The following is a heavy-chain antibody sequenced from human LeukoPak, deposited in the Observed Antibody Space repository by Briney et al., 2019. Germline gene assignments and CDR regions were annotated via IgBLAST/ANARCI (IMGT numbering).Heavy chain of an antibody. CDR1: GFTFGTYA. D-gene: IGHD1-26*01. J-gene: IGHJ4*02. CDR3: ARGAILGGYNLIDD. CDR2: ILSDGSIQ. Sequence: GGSLRLSCAAYGFTFGTYAMHWVRQAPGKGLEWVAVILSDGSIQNTADSVRGRFIISRDNSKNTLFLQMNRLRTEDTAVYYCARGAILGGYNLIDDWGQGTLVTVSS. V-gene: IGHV3-30*04.